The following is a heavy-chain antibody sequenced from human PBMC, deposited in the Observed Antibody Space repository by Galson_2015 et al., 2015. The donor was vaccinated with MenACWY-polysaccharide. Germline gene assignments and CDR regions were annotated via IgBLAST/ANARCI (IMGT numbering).Heavy chain of an antibody. CDR3: ARDGYCSGGSCYFHYYYALDV. Sequence: SVKVSCKASGGTFSNSGIYAVSWVRQAPGQGLEWMGKIIPTLGTPSFAQKFQGRVAITAGKSTSTASMELRSLTSEDTAVYYCARDGYCSGGSCYFHYYYALDVWGQGTTVIVSS. CDR2: IIPTLGTP. CDR1: GGTFSNSGIYA. V-gene: IGHV1-69*04. D-gene: IGHD2-15*01. J-gene: IGHJ6*02.